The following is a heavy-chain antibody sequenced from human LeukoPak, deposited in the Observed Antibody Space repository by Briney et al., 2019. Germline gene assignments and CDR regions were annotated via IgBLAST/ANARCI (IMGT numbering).Heavy chain of an antibody. V-gene: IGHV3-74*01. CDR1: GFTFGSYW. CDR3: ASVYQLLWDY. Sequence: GGSLRLSCAASGFTFGSYWMHWVRQAPGKGLVWVSRINTDGGSTTYADSVKGRFTISRDNSKNTLYLQMNSLRAEDTAVYYCASVYQLLWDYWGQGTLVTVSS. J-gene: IGHJ4*02. CDR2: INTDGGST. D-gene: IGHD2-2*01.